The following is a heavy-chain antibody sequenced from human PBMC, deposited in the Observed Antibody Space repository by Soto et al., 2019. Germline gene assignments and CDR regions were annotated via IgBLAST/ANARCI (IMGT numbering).Heavy chain of an antibody. Sequence: QVQLQESGPGLVKSSQTLYLTCTVSGGSISSGGYYWSWIRQHPGKGLEWLGYIYYSGSTYYNPSLKSRVTISADTSKNQSSLKLSSVTAADTAVYYCARGLGSYCISTSCYYYYYRMDVW. CDR1: GGSISSGGYY. CDR3: ARGLGSYCISTSCYYYYYRMDV. D-gene: IGHD2-2*01. V-gene: IGHV4-31*03. J-gene: IGHJ6*01. CDR2: IYYSGST.